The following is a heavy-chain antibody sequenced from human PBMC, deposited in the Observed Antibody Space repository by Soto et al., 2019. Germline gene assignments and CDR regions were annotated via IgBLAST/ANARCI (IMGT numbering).Heavy chain of an antibody. Sequence: QVQLQESGPGLVKPSGTLSLTCAVSSGSISSSNWWSWVRQPPGKGLEWIGEISHNGSTNYNPSLKRRVTISVDKSKNQFSPKLSSVTAADTAVYYCARAFGYSGSHYYYYYMDVWGKGTPVTVSS. V-gene: IGHV4-4*02. CDR1: SGSISSSNW. CDR3: ARAFGYSGSHYYYYYMDV. CDR2: ISHNGST. J-gene: IGHJ6*03. D-gene: IGHD1-26*01.